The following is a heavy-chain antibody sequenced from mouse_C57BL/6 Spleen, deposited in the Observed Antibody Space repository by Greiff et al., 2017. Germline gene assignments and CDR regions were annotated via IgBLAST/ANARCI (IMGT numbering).Heavy chain of an antibody. CDR1: GYTFTSYW. J-gene: IGHJ3*01. V-gene: IGHV1-52*01. CDR2: IDPSDSEN. CDR3: AVYDGYYWFAY. Sequence: VQLQQPGAELVRPGSSVKLSCKASGYTFTSYWMHWVKQRPIQGLEWIGNIDPSDSENHYNQKFKDKATLTVDKSSSTAYMQLSSLTSEDAAVYYCAVYDGYYWFAYWGQGTLVTVSA. D-gene: IGHD2-3*01.